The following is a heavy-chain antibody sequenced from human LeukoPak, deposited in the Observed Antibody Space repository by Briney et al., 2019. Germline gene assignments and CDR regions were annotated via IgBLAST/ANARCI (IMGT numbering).Heavy chain of an antibody. CDR3: ARGSTVTTSYYYYYYMDV. J-gene: IGHJ6*03. D-gene: IGHD4-11*01. CDR1: GGSISSHY. CDR2: IYYSGST. V-gene: IGHV4-59*11. Sequence: PSETLSLTCTVSGGSISSHYWSWIRQPPGKGLEWIGYIYYSGSTNYNPSLKSRVTISVDTSKNQFSLKLSSVTAADTAVYYCARGSTVTTSYYYYYYMDVWGKGTTVTVSS.